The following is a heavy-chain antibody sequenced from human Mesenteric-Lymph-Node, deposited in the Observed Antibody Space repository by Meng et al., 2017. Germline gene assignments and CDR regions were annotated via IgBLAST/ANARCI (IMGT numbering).Heavy chain of an antibody. CDR3: ARDSDYSSLNWFDR. D-gene: IGHD4-11*01. Sequence: QLQRVGSGAGGRKPGSSVRVSCKAAGATFSNYAISWVRQAPGQGLEWMGGIIPIFETPNYAQKFQGRVTITVDKSTNTGYMELSSLTSDDTAVYYCARDSDYSSLNWFDRWGQGTLVTVSS. CDR1: GATFSNYA. J-gene: IGHJ5*02. V-gene: IGHV1-69*06. CDR2: IIPIFETP.